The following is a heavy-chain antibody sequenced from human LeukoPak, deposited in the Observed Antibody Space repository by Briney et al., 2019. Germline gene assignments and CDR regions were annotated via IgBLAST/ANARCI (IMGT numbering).Heavy chain of an antibody. CDR1: GFTFSSYE. V-gene: IGHV3-30*02. CDR2: IQYDGSNE. CDR3: AKDRCSNGIGCYYYYMDV. D-gene: IGHD2-8*01. Sequence: GGSLRLSCAASGFTFSSYEMNWVRQAPGKGLEWVAYIQYDGSNEQFADSVKGRFSIPRDSSKNILYLQVNSLRAEDTAVYYCAKDRCSNGIGCYYYYMDVWGKGTTVTISS. J-gene: IGHJ6*03.